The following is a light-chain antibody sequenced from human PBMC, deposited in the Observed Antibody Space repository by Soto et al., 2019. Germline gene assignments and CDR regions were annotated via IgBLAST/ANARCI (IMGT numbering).Light chain of an antibody. CDR2: DVS. CDR1: SSDVGGYNF. Sequence: ALTQPASVSGSPGQSITISCTGTSSDVGGYNFVSWYQHHPGTAPKLMIYDVSNRPSGASNRFSGSKSGNTASLTISGLQPEDEADYYCSSYTSSNTVVFGGGTKLTVL. J-gene: IGLJ2*01. CDR3: SSYTSSNTVV. V-gene: IGLV2-14*03.